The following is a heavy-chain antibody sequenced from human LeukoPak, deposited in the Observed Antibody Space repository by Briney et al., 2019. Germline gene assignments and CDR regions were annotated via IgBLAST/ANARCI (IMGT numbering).Heavy chain of an antibody. CDR2: FYDTVGT. CDR1: GGSISSSY. V-gene: IGHV4-59*08. CDR3: ARHGAFLTRGFCSSSNCYVDGLQT. D-gene: IGHD2-2*01. J-gene: IGHJ3*01. Sequence: SETLSLTCTVSGGSISSSYWSWIRQPPGKGLEWIGYFYDTVGTEYDPTLKRRVSISFDTSKNQVSLKLNSVTADTAVYYCARHGAFLTRGFCSSSNCYVDGLQTWGQGIMVTVSS.